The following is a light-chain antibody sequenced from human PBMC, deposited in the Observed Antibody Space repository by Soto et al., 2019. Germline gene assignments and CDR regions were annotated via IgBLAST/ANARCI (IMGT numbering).Light chain of an antibody. V-gene: IGKV2D-29*02. CDR3: MQSTQLPPT. J-gene: IGKJ5*01. CDR1: QILLHITGETF. CDR2: EVS. Sequence: DVVITHTPLSLSAAPGHPASISFKSSQILLHITGETFLFWYLQKPGQSPQLLIYEVSTRVSGVPDRFSGSGSGTDFTLEISRVETDDVGIYYCMQSTQLPPTFGQGTRLAIK.